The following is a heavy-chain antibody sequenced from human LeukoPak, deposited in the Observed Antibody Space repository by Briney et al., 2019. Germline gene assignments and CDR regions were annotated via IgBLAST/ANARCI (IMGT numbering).Heavy chain of an antibody. Sequence: GGSLRLSCAASGFTFSSYGMHWVRQAPGKGLEWVAVISYDGSNKHYADSVRGRFTISRDNSKNTLYLQMNSLRAEDTAVYYCATTLDRIVGATHFDYWGQGTLVTVSS. CDR3: ATTLDRIVGATHFDY. V-gene: IGHV3-30*03. CDR1: GFTFSSYG. D-gene: IGHD1-26*01. CDR2: ISYDGSNK. J-gene: IGHJ4*02.